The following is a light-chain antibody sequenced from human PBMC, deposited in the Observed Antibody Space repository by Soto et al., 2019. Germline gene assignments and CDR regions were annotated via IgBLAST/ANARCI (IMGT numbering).Light chain of an antibody. J-gene: IGKJ2*01. CDR3: QHYYKIPYT. V-gene: IGKV4-1*01. CDR2: WAS. CDR1: QNILYSSDNRNY. Sequence: DIVLTQSPDSLAVSLGERATINCKSSQNILYSSDNRNYLTWYQQKPGQPPKLLISWASTRESGVPDRFSGSGSGTDFTLTISSLQAEDVAVYYCQHYYKIPYTFGQGTKLEIK.